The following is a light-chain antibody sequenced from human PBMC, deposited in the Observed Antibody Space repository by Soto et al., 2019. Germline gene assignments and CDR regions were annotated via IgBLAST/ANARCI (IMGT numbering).Light chain of an antibody. CDR1: QGISSD. Sequence: IQLTQSPSSLSASVGDRVTITCRASQGISSDLASYQQKPGKAPKLLIYGASTLQSGVPSRFSGSGSGTDFTLTIRSLQPEDFATYYCQQFNTYPRTFGPGAKVDI. CDR2: GAS. CDR3: QQFNTYPRT. V-gene: IGKV1-9*01. J-gene: IGKJ3*01.